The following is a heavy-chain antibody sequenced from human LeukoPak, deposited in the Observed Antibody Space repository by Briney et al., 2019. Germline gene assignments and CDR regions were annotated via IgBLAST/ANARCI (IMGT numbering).Heavy chain of an antibody. CDR2: IYYSGTT. Sequence: SETLSLTCTVSGGSTISGAYYWSWIRQHPGKGLEWIGSIYYSGTTYHNPSLKSRVTISLDTSKNEFSLKLSSVTAADTAVYYCATDISSGWFWYFDLWGPGTLVTVSS. CDR1: GGSTISGAYY. V-gene: IGHV4-31*03. CDR3: ATDISSGWFWYFDL. D-gene: IGHD6-19*01. J-gene: IGHJ2*01.